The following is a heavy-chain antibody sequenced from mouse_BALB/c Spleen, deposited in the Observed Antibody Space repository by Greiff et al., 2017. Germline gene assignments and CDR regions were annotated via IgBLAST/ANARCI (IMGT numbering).Heavy chain of an antibody. CDR2: IRLKSNNYAT. J-gene: IGHJ1*01. V-gene: IGHV6-6*02. Sequence: EVKVEESGGGLVQPGGSMKISCVASGFTFSNYWMNWVRQSPEKGLEWVAEIRLKSNNYATHYAESVKGRFTISRDDSKSSVYLQMNNLRAEDTGIYYCTRGENFYWYFDVWGAGTTVTVSS. CDR3: TRGENFYWYFDV. CDR1: GFTFSNYW.